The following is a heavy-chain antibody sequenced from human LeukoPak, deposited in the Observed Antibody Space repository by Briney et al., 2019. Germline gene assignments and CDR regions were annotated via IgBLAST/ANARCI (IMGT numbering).Heavy chain of an antibody. Sequence: SETLSLTCAVYGGSFSGYYWSWIRQPPGKGLEWIGEINHSGSTNYNPSLKSRVTISVDTSKNQFSLKLSSVTAADTAVYYCARQGQGPYHEERNSFDYWGQGTLVTVSS. CDR2: INHSGST. CDR3: ARQGQGPYHEERNSFDY. D-gene: IGHD1-26*01. J-gene: IGHJ4*02. V-gene: IGHV4-34*01. CDR1: GGSFSGYY.